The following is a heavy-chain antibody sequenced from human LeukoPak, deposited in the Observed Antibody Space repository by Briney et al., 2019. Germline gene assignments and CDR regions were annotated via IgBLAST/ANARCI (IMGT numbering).Heavy chain of an antibody. V-gene: IGHV4-34*01. CDR3: AREMVRGNYMDV. D-gene: IGHD3-10*01. CDR1: GGSFSGYY. J-gene: IGHJ6*03. Sequence: SETLSLSCAVYGGSFSGYYWSWIRQSPGKGLEWIGETYHSGNTNYNPSLKSRVTISLDTSKNQFSLKLSSVTAADTAVYYCAREMVRGNYMDVWGKGTTVTISS. CDR2: TYHSGNT.